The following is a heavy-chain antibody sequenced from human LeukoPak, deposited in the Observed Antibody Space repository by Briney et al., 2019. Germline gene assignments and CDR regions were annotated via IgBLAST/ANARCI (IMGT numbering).Heavy chain of an antibody. Sequence: GGSLRLSCAASGFTFSSYWMHWVRQAPGKGLVWVSRINSDGSSTSYADSVKGRFTISRDNAKNTLYLQMNSLRAEDTAVYYCARYCSGGSCYSGSIDYWGQGTLVTVSS. CDR2: INSDGSST. V-gene: IGHV3-74*01. CDR1: GFTFSSYW. J-gene: IGHJ4*02. CDR3: ARYCSGGSCYSGSIDY. D-gene: IGHD2-15*01.